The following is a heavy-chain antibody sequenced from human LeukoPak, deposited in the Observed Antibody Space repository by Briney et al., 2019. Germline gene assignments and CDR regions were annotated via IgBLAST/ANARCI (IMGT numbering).Heavy chain of an antibody. CDR2: IIPIFGTA. D-gene: IGHD2-2*01. J-gene: IGHJ3*02. CDR1: GGTFSSYA. CDR3: ARAGIYCSSTSCYLESAFDI. Sequence: SVKVSCKASGGTFSSYAISWVRQAPGQGLEWMGGIIPIFGTANYAQKFQGRVTITTDESTSTAYMELSSLRSEDTAVYYCARAGIYCSSTSCYLESAFDIWGQGTMVTVSS. V-gene: IGHV1-69*05.